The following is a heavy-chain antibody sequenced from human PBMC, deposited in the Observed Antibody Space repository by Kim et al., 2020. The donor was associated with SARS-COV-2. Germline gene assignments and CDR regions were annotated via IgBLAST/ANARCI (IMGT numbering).Heavy chain of an antibody. V-gene: IGHV4-39*02. CDR2: IYYTGGT. J-gene: IGHJ3*01. D-gene: IGHD2-21*01. CDR3: ATQDGVVFPNAFEV. Sequence: SETLSLTCTVSGDSISSRNYYWVWIRQSPGRGLEWIGSIYYTGGTNYNPSLKSRVTISIDTSKNHFSRRLASVTAADTAVYYCATQDGVVFPNAFEVWGQETMVTVSS. CDR1: GDSISSRNYY.